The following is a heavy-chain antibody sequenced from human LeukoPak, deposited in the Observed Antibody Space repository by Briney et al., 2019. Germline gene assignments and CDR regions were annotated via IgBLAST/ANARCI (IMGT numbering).Heavy chain of an antibody. D-gene: IGHD1-26*01. CDR3: ATRREREPFHY. V-gene: IGHV3-9*01. J-gene: IGHJ4*02. Sequence: PGTSLRLSCAASGSNFNDYAMHWIRLVPGKGLEWLSGISWNSVIMTYADSVKGRFTISRDNARNSLFLQMNSLRDEDTALYYCATRREREPFHYWGQGTLVTVSS. CDR1: GSNFNDYA. CDR2: ISWNSVIM.